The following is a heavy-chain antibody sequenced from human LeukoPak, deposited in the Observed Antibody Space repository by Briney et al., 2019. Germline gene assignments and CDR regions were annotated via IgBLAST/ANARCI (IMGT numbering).Heavy chain of an antibody. V-gene: IGHV3-30*02. CDR3: AKDYYDFWSGYYPDY. CDR2: IRYDGSNK. D-gene: IGHD3-3*01. Sequence: GGSLRLSCAASGFTFSSYGMHWVRQAPGKGLEWVAFIRYDGSNKSYADSVKGRFAISRDNSKNTLYLQMNSLRAEDTAVYYCAKDYYDFWSGYYPDYWGQGTLVTVSS. CDR1: GFTFSSYG. J-gene: IGHJ4*02.